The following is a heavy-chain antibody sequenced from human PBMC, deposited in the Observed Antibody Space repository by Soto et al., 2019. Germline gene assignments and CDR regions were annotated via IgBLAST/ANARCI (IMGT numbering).Heavy chain of an antibody. CDR3: ARDNGYSSSWYYAFDI. Sequence: QVQLVQSGAEVKKPGSSVKVSCKASGGTFSSYAISWVRQAPGQGLEWMGGIIPIFGTANYAQKFQGRVTITADESTSTDYMELSSLRSEDTAVYYCARDNGYSSSWYYAFDIWGQGTMVTVSS. V-gene: IGHV1-69*01. CDR2: IIPIFGTA. D-gene: IGHD6-13*01. CDR1: GGTFSSYA. J-gene: IGHJ3*02.